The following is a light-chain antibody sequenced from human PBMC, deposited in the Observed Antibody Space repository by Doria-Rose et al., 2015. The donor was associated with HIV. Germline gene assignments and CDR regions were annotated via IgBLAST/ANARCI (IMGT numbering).Light chain of an antibody. CDR3: QQTYSSPPWT. CDR2: AAS. CDR1: QSLSRY. V-gene: IGKV1-39*01. Sequence: IQGPPSPSSLSASTEPSFHITRRACQSLSRYLNWFQQEPGKAPKLLIYAASRLQSGVPSRFSGSGSGTDFTLTISGLQPGDFATYYCQQTYSSPPWTFGQGTKVEMK. J-gene: IGKJ1*01.